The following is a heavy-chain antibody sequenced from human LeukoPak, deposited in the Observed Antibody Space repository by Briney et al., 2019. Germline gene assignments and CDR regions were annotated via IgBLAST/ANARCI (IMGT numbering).Heavy chain of an antibody. V-gene: IGHV1-69*13. CDR3: AREYGSGSYREIQFDY. CDR2: IIPIFGTA. Sequence: SVKVSCKASGGTFSSYAISWVRQAPGQGLERMGGIIPIFGTANYAQKFQGRVTITADDSTSTAYMELSSLRSEDTAVYYCAREYGSGSYREIQFDYWGQGTLVTVSS. CDR1: GGTFSSYA. J-gene: IGHJ4*02. D-gene: IGHD3-10*01.